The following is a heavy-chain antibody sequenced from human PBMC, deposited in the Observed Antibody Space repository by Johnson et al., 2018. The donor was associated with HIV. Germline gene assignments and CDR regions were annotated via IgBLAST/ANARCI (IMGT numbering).Heavy chain of an antibody. CDR2: IRYDGSKK. Sequence: QVQLVESGGGVVQPGRSLRLSCAASGFTFSSYDMHWVRQAPGKGLEWVALIRYDGSKKYYADSVKGRFTISRDNSKNTLYLQMNSLRAEDTAAYYCATIAAHGAAFDIWGQGTVVTVSS. D-gene: IGHD6-25*01. V-gene: IGHV3-30*02. CDR1: GFTFSSYD. J-gene: IGHJ3*02. CDR3: ATIAAHGAAFDI.